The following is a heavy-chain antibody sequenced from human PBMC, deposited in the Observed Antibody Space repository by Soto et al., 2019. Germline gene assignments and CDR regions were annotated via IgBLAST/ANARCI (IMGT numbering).Heavy chain of an antibody. J-gene: IGHJ4*02. CDR1: GYTFTRNA. Sequence: ASVKVSCKASGYTFTRNAIHWVRQAPGQRLEWMGWINAGNGNTKYSQKFQGIVTITRDTSASTAYMELSSLRSEDTAVYYCARIRTPSGSGWYNFDYWGQGTLVTVSS. D-gene: IGHD6-19*01. CDR2: INAGNGNT. V-gene: IGHV1-3*01. CDR3: ARIRTPSGSGWYNFDY.